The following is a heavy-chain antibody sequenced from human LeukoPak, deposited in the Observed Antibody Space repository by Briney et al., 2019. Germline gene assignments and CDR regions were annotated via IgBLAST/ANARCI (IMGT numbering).Heavy chain of an antibody. J-gene: IGHJ4*02. D-gene: IGHD6-19*01. CDR3: TRGTSVGWYEDS. Sequence: GGSLRLSCAASGFSVSSYYFSWVRQAPGKGLEWVSVIYTSGRTYYADSVRGRFTISRDKTLYLQMNSLRVEDTAVYYCTRGTSVGWYEDSWGQGTLISVSS. CDR1: GFSVSSYY. V-gene: IGHV3-66*01. CDR2: IYTSGRT.